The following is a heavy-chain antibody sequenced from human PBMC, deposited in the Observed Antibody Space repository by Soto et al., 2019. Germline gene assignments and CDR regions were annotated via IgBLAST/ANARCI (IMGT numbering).Heavy chain of an antibody. V-gene: IGHV4-31*03. CDR2: IYYSGST. Sequence: SETLSRTCTVSGGSSSRGGNSWCWILQQPGKGLEWIGYIYYSGSTYYNPSLKSRVTISVDTSKNQFSLKLSSVTAADTAVYYCARATRYFDWSWYYYGMDVWGQGTTVP. J-gene: IGHJ6*02. D-gene: IGHD3-9*01. CDR3: ARATRYFDWSWYYYGMDV. CDR1: GGSSSRGGNS.